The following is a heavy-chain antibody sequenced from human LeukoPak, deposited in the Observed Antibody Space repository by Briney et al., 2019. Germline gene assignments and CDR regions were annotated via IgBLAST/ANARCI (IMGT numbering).Heavy chain of an antibody. D-gene: IGHD2-21*01. Sequence: PSETLSLTCAVYGGSFSGYYWSWIRQPPGKGLEWIGEINHSGSTNYNPSLKSRVTISVDTSKNQFSLKLSSVTAADTAVYYCARDPSIWAENWFDPWGQGTLVTVSS. J-gene: IGHJ5*02. CDR3: ARDPSIWAENWFDP. V-gene: IGHV4-34*01. CDR2: INHSGST. CDR1: GGSFSGYY.